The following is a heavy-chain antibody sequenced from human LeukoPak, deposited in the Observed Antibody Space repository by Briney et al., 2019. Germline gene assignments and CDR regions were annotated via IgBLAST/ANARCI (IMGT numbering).Heavy chain of an antibody. V-gene: IGHV3-23*01. Sequence: GGSLRLSCAASGFTFSSYAMTWVRQAPGKGLEWVSSISGRGFNTYYADSVKGRFTISRDNAKNSLYLQMNSLRAEDTAVYYCARDLGLLEDYWGQGTLVTVSS. CDR1: GFTFSSYA. CDR2: ISGRGFNT. D-gene: IGHD3/OR15-3a*01. CDR3: ARDLGLLEDY. J-gene: IGHJ4*02.